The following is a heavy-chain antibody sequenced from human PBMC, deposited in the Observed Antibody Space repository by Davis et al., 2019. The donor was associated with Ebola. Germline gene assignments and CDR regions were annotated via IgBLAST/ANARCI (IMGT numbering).Heavy chain of an antibody. CDR3: ARHYGGDSNSFDP. CDR1: GYSFSSYW. J-gene: IGHJ5*02. D-gene: IGHD4-23*01. CDR2: IFPSDSDT. V-gene: IGHV5-51*01. Sequence: GESLKISCQGSGYSFSSYWIAWARQMPGKGLEWMGIIFPSDSDTRYSPSFQGHVTFSADRSVSTAYLQWSSLKASDSAIYFCARHYGGDSNSFDPWGQGTLVTVSS.